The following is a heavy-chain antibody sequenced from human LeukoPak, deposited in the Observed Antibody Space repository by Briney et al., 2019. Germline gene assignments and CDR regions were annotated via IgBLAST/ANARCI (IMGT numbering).Heavy chain of an antibody. CDR1: GGSFSGYY. J-gene: IGHJ3*02. Sequence: PSETLSLTCAVYGGSFSGYYWSWIRQPPGKGLEWIGEINHSGSTNYNPSLKGRVTISVDTSKNQFSLKLSSVTAADTAVYYCARGDFWSGYYMPDAFDIWGQGTMVTVSS. D-gene: IGHD3-3*01. CDR2: INHSGST. CDR3: ARGDFWSGYYMPDAFDI. V-gene: IGHV4-34*01.